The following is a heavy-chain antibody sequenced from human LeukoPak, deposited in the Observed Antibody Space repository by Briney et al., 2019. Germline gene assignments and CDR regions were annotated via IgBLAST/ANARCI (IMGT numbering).Heavy chain of an antibody. CDR1: GFIFSHYG. CDR3: ARDAQRGFDYSNSLEY. Sequence: GGSLRLSCAASGFIFSHYGMHWVRQAPGKGLEWVAVIWSDATNRFYGASVKGRFTISRDNSQNTVFLQTNSLRAEDTAIYYCARDAQRGFDYSNSLEYWGHGTLVTVSS. CDR2: IWSDATNR. V-gene: IGHV3-33*01. J-gene: IGHJ4*01. D-gene: IGHD4-11*01.